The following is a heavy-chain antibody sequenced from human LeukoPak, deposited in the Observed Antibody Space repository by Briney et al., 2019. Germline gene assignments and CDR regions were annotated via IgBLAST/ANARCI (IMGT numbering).Heavy chain of an antibody. CDR1: GYTFTNYH. Sequence: ASVTVSCKASGYTFTNYHINWVRQATGQGREWMGWMNPNNGDSGYAQKFQGRVAITRDPSISTSYMELRSLSSDDTAVYFCARTTSLTASGYDYWGQGTLVTVSS. D-gene: IGHD6-25*01. CDR3: ARTTSLTASGYDY. J-gene: IGHJ4*02. CDR2: MNPNNGDS. V-gene: IGHV1-8*03.